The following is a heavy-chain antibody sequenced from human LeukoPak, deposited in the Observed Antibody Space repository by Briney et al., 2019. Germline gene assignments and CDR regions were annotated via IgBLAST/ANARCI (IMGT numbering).Heavy chain of an antibody. D-gene: IGHD2-2*01. CDR3: ARVPSYQLPRGPQYNWFDP. J-gene: IGHJ5*02. Sequence: ASVKVSCKASGYTFTSYGISWVRQAPGQGLEWMGWISAYNGNTNYAQKLQGRVTTTTDTSTSTAYMELRSLRSDDTAVYYCARVPSYQLPRGPQYNWFDPWGQGTLVTVSS. CDR2: ISAYNGNT. V-gene: IGHV1-18*01. CDR1: GYTFTSYG.